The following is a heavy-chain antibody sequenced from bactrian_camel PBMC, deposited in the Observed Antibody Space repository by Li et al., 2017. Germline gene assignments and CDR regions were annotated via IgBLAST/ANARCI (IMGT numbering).Heavy chain of an antibody. D-gene: IGHD3*01. CDR3: AAGTRISVGDYCDGITD. J-gene: IGHJ4*01. CDR2: INSGGGST. V-gene: IGHV3S40*01. CDR1: GFTFSRYY. Sequence: DVQLVESGGGLVQPGGSLMLSCAASGFTFSRYYMNYYISWVRQAPGKGLEWVSGINSGGGSTYYADSVKGRFTISRDNAKNIIYLQMSSLTPDDTAMYYCAAGTRISVGDYCDGITDWGQGTQVTVS.